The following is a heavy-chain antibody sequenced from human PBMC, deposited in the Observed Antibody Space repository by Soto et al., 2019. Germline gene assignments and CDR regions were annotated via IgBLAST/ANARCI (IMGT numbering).Heavy chain of an antibody. CDR2: VSHDGINT. Sequence: QVQLVESGGGVVQPRRSLRLSCAASGFTFTNYPMHWVRQAPGKGLEWVAVVSHDGINTYYADSVKGRFTVSRDNSKNTLYLQLNSMRTEDTSVFYCARDKTVGGIRLDNWGQGTLVTVSS. CDR3: ARDKTVGGIRLDN. J-gene: IGHJ4*02. V-gene: IGHV3-30-3*01. CDR1: GFTFTNYP. D-gene: IGHD1-26*01.